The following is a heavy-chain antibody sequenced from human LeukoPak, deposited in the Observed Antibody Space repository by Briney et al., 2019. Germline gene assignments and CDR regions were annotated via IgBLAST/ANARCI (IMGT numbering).Heavy chain of an antibody. CDR2: ISESGGDT. J-gene: IGHJ4*02. CDR1: GFTFSSQV. Sequence: PGGSLRLSCAASGFTFSSQVMTWVRQAPGRGLEWVSSISESGGDTYFADSVKGRFTISRDNSRDTLFLQMSSLRAEDTAVYYCVRNLYKAYLGSWGQGTLVTVSS. CDR3: VRNLYKAYLGS. V-gene: IGHV3-23*01. D-gene: IGHD1-1*01.